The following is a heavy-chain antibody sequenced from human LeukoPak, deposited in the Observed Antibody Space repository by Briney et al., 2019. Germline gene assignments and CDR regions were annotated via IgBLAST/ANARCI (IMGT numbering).Heavy chain of an antibody. CDR3: AELGITMIGGV. V-gene: IGHV3-21*01. CDR1: GFTFSDHY. CDR2: ISSSSIYI. Sequence: GGSLRLSCAASGFTFSDHYMDWVRQAPGKGLEWVSSISSSSIYIYYADSVKGRFTISRDNAKNSLYLQMNSLRAEDTAVYYCAELGITMIGGVWGKGTTVTISS. J-gene: IGHJ6*04. D-gene: IGHD3-10*02.